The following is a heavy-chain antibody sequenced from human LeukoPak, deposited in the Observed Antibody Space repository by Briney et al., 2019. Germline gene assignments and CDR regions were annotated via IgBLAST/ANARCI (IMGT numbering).Heavy chain of an antibody. Sequence: ASVKVSCKASGYTFTSYYMHWVRQAPGQGLEWMGIINPSGGSTSYAQKFQGRVTMTRDMSTNTVYMVLSSLRSDDTAVYYCARAPNSYGIDYWGQGTLVTVSS. D-gene: IGHD5-18*01. CDR1: GYTFTSYY. CDR2: INPSGGST. V-gene: IGHV1-46*01. J-gene: IGHJ4*02. CDR3: ARAPNSYGIDY.